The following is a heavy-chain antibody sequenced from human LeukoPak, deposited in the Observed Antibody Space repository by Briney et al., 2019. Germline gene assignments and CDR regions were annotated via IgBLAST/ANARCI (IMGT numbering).Heavy chain of an antibody. CDR3: ARTVPWELPDY. CDR2: TNHSGST. V-gene: IGHV4-34*01. D-gene: IGHD1-26*01. J-gene: IGHJ4*02. Sequence: SETLSLTCAVYGGSFSGYYWSWIRQPPGKGLEWIGETNHSGSTNYNPSLKSRVTISVDTSKNQFSLKLSSVTAADTAVYYCARTVPWELPDYWGQGTLVTVSS. CDR1: GGSFSGYY.